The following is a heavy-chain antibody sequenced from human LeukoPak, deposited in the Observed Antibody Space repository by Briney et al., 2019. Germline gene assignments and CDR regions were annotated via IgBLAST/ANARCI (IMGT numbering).Heavy chain of an antibody. J-gene: IGHJ4*02. D-gene: IGHD3-22*01. CDR1: GFTFSSYD. CDR3: AKEMIAVRAFDC. Sequence: PGGSLRLSCAASGFTFSSYDMNWVRQAPGKGLEWVSLISGSGGSTYYADSVKGRFSISRDNSKNTLYLQMNSLRAEDTALYYCAKEMIAVRAFDCWGQGTLSPSPQ. CDR2: ISGSGGST. V-gene: IGHV3-23*01.